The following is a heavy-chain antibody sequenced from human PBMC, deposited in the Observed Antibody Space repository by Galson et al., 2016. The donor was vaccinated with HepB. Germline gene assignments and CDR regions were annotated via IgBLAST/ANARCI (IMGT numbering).Heavy chain of an antibody. Sequence: SLRLSCAASGFTFSNYAVSWVRQAPGKGLEWVSLITGSGGSTYYADSVKGRFTISRDNSRNTLYLQVNSLRTEDTAVYYCAKLPRFGVDSWGQGTLVTVSS. CDR3: AKLPRFGVDS. CDR1: GFTFSNYA. CDR2: ITGSGGST. J-gene: IGHJ4*02. D-gene: IGHD3-10*01. V-gene: IGHV3-23*01.